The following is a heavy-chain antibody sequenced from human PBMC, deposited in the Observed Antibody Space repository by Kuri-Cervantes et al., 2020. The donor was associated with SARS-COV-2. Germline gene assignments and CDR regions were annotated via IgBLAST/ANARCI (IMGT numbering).Heavy chain of an antibody. CDR1: GCSISSSSYY. J-gene: IGHJ4*02. Sequence: GSLRLSCTVSGCSISSSSYYWGWTRQPPGKGLEWIGSIYYSGNTYYNPSLKSRVTISVDTSKSQFSLKLSSVTAADTAVYYCATSGYYDFGSGYYFDYWGQGTLVTVSS. CDR3: ATSGYYDFGSGYYFDY. V-gene: IGHV4-39*01. D-gene: IGHD3-3*01. CDR2: IYYSGNT.